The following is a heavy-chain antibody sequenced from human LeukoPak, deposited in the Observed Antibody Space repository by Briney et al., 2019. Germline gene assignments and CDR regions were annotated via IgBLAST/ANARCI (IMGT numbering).Heavy chain of an antibody. Sequence: ASVKVSCKASGYTFISYYMHWVRQVPGQGLEWMGIINPSGGTTSYAQKFQGRVTMTRDTSTSTVYMELSSLRSEDTAVYYCARRRDGYNYFDYWGQGTLVTVSS. CDR3: ARRRDGYNYFDY. V-gene: IGHV1-46*01. J-gene: IGHJ4*02. CDR1: GYTFISYY. CDR2: INPSGGTT. D-gene: IGHD5-24*01.